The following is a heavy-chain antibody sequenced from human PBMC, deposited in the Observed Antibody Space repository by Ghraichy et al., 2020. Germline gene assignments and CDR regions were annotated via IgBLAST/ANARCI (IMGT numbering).Heavy chain of an antibody. CDR3: VGKELPGHGPAAEYFQH. Sequence: SVKVSCKASGGTFSSYTISWVRQAPGQGLEWMGRIIPILGIANYAQKFQGRVTITADKSTSPAYMELSSLRSEDTAVYYCVGKELPGHGPAAEYFQHWGQGTLVTVSS. CDR2: IIPILGIA. D-gene: IGHD1-26*01. V-gene: IGHV1-69*02. CDR1: GGTFSSYT. J-gene: IGHJ1*01.